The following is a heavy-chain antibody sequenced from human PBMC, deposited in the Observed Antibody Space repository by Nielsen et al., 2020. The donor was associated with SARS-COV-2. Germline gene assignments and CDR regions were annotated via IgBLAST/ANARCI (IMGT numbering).Heavy chain of an antibody. CDR2: ISGSGTYI. D-gene: IGHD5-18*01. J-gene: IGHJ3*02. Sequence: GESLKISCAASGFTFSSYWMHWVRQAPGKGLEWVSSISGSGTYIFYADSVKGRFTISRDNAKNSLYLQMNSLRDEDTAVYYCARGGQLWSDDAFDIWGQGTMVTVSS. CDR1: GFTFSSYW. CDR3: ARGGQLWSDDAFDI. V-gene: IGHV3-21*01.